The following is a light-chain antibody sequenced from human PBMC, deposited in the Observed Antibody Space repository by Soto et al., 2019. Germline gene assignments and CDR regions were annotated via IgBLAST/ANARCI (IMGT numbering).Light chain of an antibody. CDR3: QQTYSTPFT. Sequence: DIQMTQSPYSLSASVGARVTITCRSSQSINKYINWYQQKQGKAPNLLINGASSLQSGVPSRFSGSGSGTDFTLTISNLQPEDFATYYCQQTYSTPFTFGPGTKVDIK. V-gene: IGKV1-39*01. CDR2: GAS. J-gene: IGKJ3*01. CDR1: QSINKY.